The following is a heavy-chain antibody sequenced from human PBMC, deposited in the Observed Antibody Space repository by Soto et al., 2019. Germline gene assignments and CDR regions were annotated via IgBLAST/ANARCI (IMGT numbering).Heavy chain of an antibody. CDR3: ARRLLDFWSGYPLTDYGMDV. Sequence: GASVKVSCKASGYTFTGYYMHWVRQAPGQGLEWMGWINPNSGGTNYAQKFQGWVTMTRDTSISTAYMELSRLRSDDTAVYYCARRLLDFWSGYPLTDYGMDVWGQGTTVTVSS. V-gene: IGHV1-2*04. CDR1: GYTFTGYY. D-gene: IGHD3-3*01. CDR2: INPNSGGT. J-gene: IGHJ6*02.